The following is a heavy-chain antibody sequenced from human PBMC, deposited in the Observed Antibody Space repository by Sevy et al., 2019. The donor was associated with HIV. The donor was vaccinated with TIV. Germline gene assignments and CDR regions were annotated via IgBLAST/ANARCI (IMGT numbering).Heavy chain of an antibody. CDR3: AKDPLMTTFGGVIARGPYFDY. D-gene: IGHD3-16*02. CDR1: GFTFSSYA. J-gene: IGHJ4*02. Sequence: GSLRLSCAASGFTFSSYAMSWVRQAPGKGLEWVSAISGSGGSTYEADSVKGRFTISRDNSKNTLYLQMNSLRAEDTAVYYCAKDPLMTTFGGVIARGPYFDYWGQGTLVTVSS. CDR2: ISGSGGST. V-gene: IGHV3-23*01.